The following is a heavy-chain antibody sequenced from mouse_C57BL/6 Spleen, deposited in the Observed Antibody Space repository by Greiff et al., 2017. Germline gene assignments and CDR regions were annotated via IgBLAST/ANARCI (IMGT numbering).Heavy chain of an antibody. CDR3: ARSDYDYDAGFAY. J-gene: IGHJ3*01. D-gene: IGHD2-4*01. CDR2: IHPNSGST. V-gene: IGHV1-64*01. CDR1: GYTFTSYW. Sequence: QVQLQQPGAELVKPGASVKLSCKASGYTFTSYWMHWVKQRPGQGLEWIGMIHPNSGSTNYNEKFKSKATLTVDKSSSTAYMQLSSLTSEDSAVYYCARSDYDYDAGFAYWGQGTLVTVSA.